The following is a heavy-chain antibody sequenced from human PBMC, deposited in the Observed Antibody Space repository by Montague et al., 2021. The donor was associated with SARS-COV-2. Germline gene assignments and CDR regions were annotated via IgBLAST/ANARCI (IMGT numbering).Heavy chain of an antibody. CDR1: GGSFSGYY. Sequence: SETLSLTYAVYGGSFSGYYWSWIRQPPEKGLEWIGEINQSGRTNNNPSLKSRVIISVDTSKNQFSLKLSSVTAADTAVYYYARRGSSVWGVTVSAELDYWGQGILVIVSS. CDR3: ARRGSSVWGVTVSAELDY. V-gene: IGHV4-34*01. D-gene: IGHD3-10*01. J-gene: IGHJ4*02. CDR2: INQSGRT.